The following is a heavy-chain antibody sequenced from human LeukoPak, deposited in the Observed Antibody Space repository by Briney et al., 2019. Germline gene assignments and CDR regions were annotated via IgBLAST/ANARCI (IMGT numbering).Heavy chain of an antibody. J-gene: IGHJ3*02. Sequence: GESLEISCEASGYTFSNQWIGWVRQMPGKGLEWMGIIYPGDFDTRYNPSFQGQVTISVDKSITTTYLQWSSLKASDTAMYYCARTGYHYGSGSHYAFDIWGQGTMVTVSS. CDR1: GYTFSNQW. CDR2: IYPGDFDT. V-gene: IGHV5-51*01. D-gene: IGHD3-10*01. CDR3: ARTGYHYGSGSHYAFDI.